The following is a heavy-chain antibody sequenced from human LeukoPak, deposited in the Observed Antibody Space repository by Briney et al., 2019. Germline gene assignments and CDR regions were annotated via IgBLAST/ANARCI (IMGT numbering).Heavy chain of an antibody. CDR2: INPNTGGT. J-gene: IGHJ4*02. CDR1: GYSFTVNY. CDR3: ARIHQYYSDGNGYYER. Sequence: ASVKVSCKTSGYSFTVNYIHWMRQAPGQGLEWMGWINPNTGGTNYAQKFQGRVTMTRDTSISTAYMELSSLRSDDTAVYYCARIHQYYSDGNGYYERWGQGTLVTVSP. V-gene: IGHV1-2*02. D-gene: IGHD3-22*01.